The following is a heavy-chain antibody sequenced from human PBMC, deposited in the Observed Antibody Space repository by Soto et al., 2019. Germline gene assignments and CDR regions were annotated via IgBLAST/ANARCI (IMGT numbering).Heavy chain of an antibody. D-gene: IGHD3-16*01. Sequence: SETLSLTCTVSGGSISSGSYYWGWIRQPPGKGLEWIGCIYYSGSTNYNPSLKSRVTISVDTSKNQFSLKLSSVTAADTAVYYCARRYGGNFDYWGQGTLVTVSS. CDR1: GGSISSGSYY. CDR2: IYYSGST. J-gene: IGHJ4*02. CDR3: ARRYGGNFDY. V-gene: IGHV4-61*01.